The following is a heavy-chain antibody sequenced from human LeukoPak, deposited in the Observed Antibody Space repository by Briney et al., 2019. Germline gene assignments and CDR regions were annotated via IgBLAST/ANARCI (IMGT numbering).Heavy chain of an antibody. Sequence: SETLSLTCTVSGGSIGSSSYYWGWIRQPPGKGLEWIGSIYYSGSTYYNPSLKSRVTISVDTSKNQFSLKLSSVTAADTAVYYCARDYDILTGYYGFPFFDYWGQGTLVTVSS. J-gene: IGHJ4*02. V-gene: IGHV4-39*07. D-gene: IGHD3-9*01. CDR2: IYYSGST. CDR1: GGSIGSSSYY. CDR3: ARDYDILTGYYGFPFFDY.